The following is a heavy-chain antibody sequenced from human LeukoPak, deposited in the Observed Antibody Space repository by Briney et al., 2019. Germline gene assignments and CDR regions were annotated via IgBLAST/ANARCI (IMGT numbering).Heavy chain of an antibody. CDR3: ARGPYYYDLYYFDY. V-gene: IGHV3-74*01. Sequence: PGGSLRLSCAASGFTFSSYSMNWVRQAPGKGLVWVSRINSDGSSTSYADSVKGRFTISRDNAKNTLYLQMNSLRVEDTAVYYCARGPYYYDLYYFDYWGQGTLVTVSS. CDR2: INSDGSST. J-gene: IGHJ4*02. D-gene: IGHD3-22*01. CDR1: GFTFSSYS.